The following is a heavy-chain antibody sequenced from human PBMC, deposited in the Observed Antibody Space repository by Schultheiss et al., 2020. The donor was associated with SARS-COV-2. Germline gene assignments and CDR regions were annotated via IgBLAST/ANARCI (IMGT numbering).Heavy chain of an antibody. Sequence: GGSLRLSCAASGFIFRANDMSWVRQVPGKGLEWVSVIYSGGSTYYADSVKGRFTISRDNSKNTLYLQMNSLRDEDTAVYYCARPVAGTRNALDIWGQGTTVTVSS. CDR1: GFIFRAND. CDR3: ARPVAGTRNALDI. J-gene: IGHJ3*02. CDR2: IYSGGST. V-gene: IGHV3-66*04. D-gene: IGHD6-19*01.